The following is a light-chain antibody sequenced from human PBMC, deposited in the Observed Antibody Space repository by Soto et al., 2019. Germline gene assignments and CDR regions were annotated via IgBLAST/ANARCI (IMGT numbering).Light chain of an antibody. CDR3: QVWDSSSDVV. V-gene: IGLV3-21*04. CDR2: HSS. Sequence: SYELTQPPSVSVAPGKTATITCGGINIGSKSVHWYQQRPGQAPVMVIYHSSDRPSGIPERFSGSNSGNTATQTISRLEAGDEADYYCQVWDSSSDVVFGGGTKLTVL. J-gene: IGLJ3*02. CDR1: NIGSKS.